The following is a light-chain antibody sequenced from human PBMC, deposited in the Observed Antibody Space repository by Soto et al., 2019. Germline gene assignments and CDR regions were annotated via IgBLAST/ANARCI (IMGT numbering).Light chain of an antibody. CDR2: AAS. CDR3: QQHNSYPFT. CDR1: QGISSY. V-gene: IGKV1-9*01. Sequence: DIQLTQSPSFLSASVGDRVTITCRASQGISSYLAWYQQKPGKAPKLLIYAASTLQSGVPSRFSGSGSGTEFTLTTSSLQPEDFATYYCQQHNSYPFTFGPGTKVDIK. J-gene: IGKJ3*01.